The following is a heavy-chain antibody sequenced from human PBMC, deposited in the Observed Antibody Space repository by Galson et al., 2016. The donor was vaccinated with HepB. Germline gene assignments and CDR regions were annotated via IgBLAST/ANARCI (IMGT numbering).Heavy chain of an antibody. CDR2: ISSSSTYV. D-gene: IGHD5-24*01. CDR3: ARLRHGPNYLHP. Sequence: SLRLSCAASGFTFTDFHMSWLRQVPGKGLEWLSYISSSSTYVDYTDAVKGRFAISRDNAKNSVYREMNSLRVADTRIYFCARLRHGPNYLHPWGQGTLVTVSS. CDR1: GFTFTDFH. V-gene: IGHV3-11*03. J-gene: IGHJ5*02.